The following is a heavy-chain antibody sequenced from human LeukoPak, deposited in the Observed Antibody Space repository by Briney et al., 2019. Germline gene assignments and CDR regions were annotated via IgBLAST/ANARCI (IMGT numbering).Heavy chain of an antibody. CDR2: IHYTGST. CDR1: GGSITSFY. CDR3: ARGRYSAGDNWFDP. D-gene: IGHD3-9*01. Sequence: SETLSLTCTVSGGSITSFYWSWIRQSPGKGLEWIGYIHYTGSTNYNPSLKSRVTMLIDTSKNQFSLKLSSVTAADTAVYYCARGRYSAGDNWFDPWGQGTLVTVSS. V-gene: IGHV4-59*01. J-gene: IGHJ5*02.